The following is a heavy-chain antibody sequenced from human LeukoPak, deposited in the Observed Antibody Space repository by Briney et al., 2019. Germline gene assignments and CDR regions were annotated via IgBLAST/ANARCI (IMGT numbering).Heavy chain of an antibody. CDR2: INHSGST. Sequence: SETLSLTCAVYGGSFSGYYWSWIRQPPGKGLEWIGEINHSGSTNYNPSLKSRVTISVDTSKNQFSLKLSSVTAADTAVYYCACHESGSYYRYWGQETLVTVSS. V-gene: IGHV4-34*01. J-gene: IGHJ4*02. CDR3: ACHESGSYYRY. D-gene: IGHD1-26*01. CDR1: GGSFSGYY.